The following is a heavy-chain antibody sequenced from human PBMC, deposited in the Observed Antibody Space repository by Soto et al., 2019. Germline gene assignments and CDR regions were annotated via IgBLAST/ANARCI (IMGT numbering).Heavy chain of an antibody. Sequence: PGGSLRLSCAASGFTFSSYAMSWVRQAPGKGLEWVSVITGSGGSTYHADSVKGRFTISRDNSKNTLYLQMNSLRAEDTAVYYCAKNWYSGSYYGMDVWGQGTTVTVSS. V-gene: IGHV3-23*01. D-gene: IGHD1-26*01. CDR2: ITGSGGST. CDR1: GFTFSSYA. CDR3: AKNWYSGSYYGMDV. J-gene: IGHJ6*02.